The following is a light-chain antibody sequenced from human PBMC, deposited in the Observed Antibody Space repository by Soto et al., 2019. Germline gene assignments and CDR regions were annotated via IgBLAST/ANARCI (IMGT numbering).Light chain of an antibody. J-gene: IGKJ1*01. CDR3: QQYNSYPWT. Sequence: IQMTQSPSTLSASVGDRVTFTCRASQTISTWLAWYQQKPGEAPKLLIYKASTLEVGVPSRFSASGSGTEFTLTITPLQPAVLALYSAQQYNSYPWTFGKGTKV. V-gene: IGKV1-5*03. CDR2: KAS. CDR1: QTISTW.